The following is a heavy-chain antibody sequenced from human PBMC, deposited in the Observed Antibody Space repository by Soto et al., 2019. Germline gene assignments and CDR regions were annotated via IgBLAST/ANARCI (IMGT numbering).Heavy chain of an antibody. CDR1: GYSFTSYW. CDR3: ARNYYGTGSQTDAFDI. D-gene: IGHD3-10*01. V-gene: IGHV5-51*01. CDR2: IYPGDSDT. J-gene: IGHJ3*02. Sequence: GESLKISCKGSGYSFTSYWIGWVRQMPGKGLEWMGIIYPGDSDTRYSPSFQGQVTISADKSISTAYLQWSSLKASDTAMYYCARNYYGTGSQTDAFDIWGQGTMFTVSS.